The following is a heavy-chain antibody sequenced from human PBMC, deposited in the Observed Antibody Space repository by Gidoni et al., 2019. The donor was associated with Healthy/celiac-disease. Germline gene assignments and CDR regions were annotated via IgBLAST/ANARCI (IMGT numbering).Heavy chain of an antibody. CDR2: ISSSSSYI. V-gene: IGHV3-21*01. D-gene: IGHD6-19*01. CDR3: ASLEGAGHTPY. CDR1: GFTFSSYS. J-gene: IGHJ4*02. Sequence: EVQLVESGGGLVKPGGSLRLSCAPSGFTFSSYSMNWVRQAPGKGLECVSSISSSSSYIYYADSVKGRFTISRDNAKNSLYLQMNSLRAEDTAVYYCASLEGAGHTPYWGQGTLVTVSS.